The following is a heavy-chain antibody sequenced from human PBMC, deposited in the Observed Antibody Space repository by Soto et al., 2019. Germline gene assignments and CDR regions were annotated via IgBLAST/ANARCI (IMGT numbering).Heavy chain of an antibody. CDR3: ASSATSYYMDV. D-gene: IGHD5-12*01. J-gene: IGHJ6*03. CDR2: ISANNGNT. Sequence: ASVKVSCKASGYTFTSYGISWVRQAPGQGLEWMGWISANNGNTNYAQKLQGRVTMTRDTSTSTVYMELSSLRSEDTAVYYCASSATSYYMDVWGKGTTVTVSS. CDR1: GYTFTSYG. V-gene: IGHV1-18*01.